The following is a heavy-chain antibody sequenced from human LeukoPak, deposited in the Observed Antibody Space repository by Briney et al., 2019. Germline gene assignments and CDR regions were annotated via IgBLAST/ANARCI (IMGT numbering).Heavy chain of an antibody. CDR1: GFTFSSYA. J-gene: IGHJ4*02. CDR2: ISGSGGST. V-gene: IGHV3-23*01. CDR3: AKGLYGDYVEYFDY. Sequence: GGSLRLSCAASGFTFSSYAMSWVRQAPGKGLEWVSAISGSGGSTYYADSVKGRFTISRDSSKNTLYLQMNSLRAEDTAVYYCAKGLYGDYVEYFDYWGQGTLVTVSS. D-gene: IGHD4-17*01.